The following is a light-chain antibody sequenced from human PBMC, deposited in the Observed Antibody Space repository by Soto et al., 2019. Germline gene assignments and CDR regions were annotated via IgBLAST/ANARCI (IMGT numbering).Light chain of an antibody. Sequence: QSALTQPASVSGSPGQSIAISCTGTSSDVGSFNYVSWYQQHPGKVPKLMIYDVSNRPSGVSDRFSGSKSGNTASLTISGLQAEDEADYYCSSYTTSSTYVFGTGTK. J-gene: IGLJ1*01. V-gene: IGLV2-14*01. CDR1: SSDVGSFNY. CDR3: SSYTTSSTYV. CDR2: DVS.